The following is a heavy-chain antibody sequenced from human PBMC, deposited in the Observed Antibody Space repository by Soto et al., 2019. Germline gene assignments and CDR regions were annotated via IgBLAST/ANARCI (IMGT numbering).Heavy chain of an antibody. CDR2: IRSKAYGGTT. Sequence: PGGSLRLSCTASGFTFGDYAMSWVRQAPGKGLEWVGFIRSKAYGGTTEYAASVKGRFTISRDDSKRIAYLQMNSLKTEDTGVYYCARGTRPDGMDVWDQGTTVTVSS. J-gene: IGHJ6*02. D-gene: IGHD6-6*01. V-gene: IGHV3-49*04. CDR3: ARGTRPDGMDV. CDR1: GFTFGDYA.